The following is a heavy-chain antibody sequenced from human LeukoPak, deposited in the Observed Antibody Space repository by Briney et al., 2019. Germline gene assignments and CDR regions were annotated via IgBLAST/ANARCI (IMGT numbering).Heavy chain of an antibody. Sequence: SETLSLTCSVSGGSIKNYYWSWIRQPPGKGLEWLGNIYLGGPTTYNSNLKSRLTISVDTFKDPLNLNLQSVTAADTATYSCARHRSDAGGKKGVNWFDPWGQGTLVTVSS. D-gene: IGHD4-23*01. V-gene: IGHV4-59*01. CDR1: GGSIKNYY. J-gene: IGHJ5*02. CDR2: IYLGGPT. CDR3: ARHRSDAGGKKGVNWFDP.